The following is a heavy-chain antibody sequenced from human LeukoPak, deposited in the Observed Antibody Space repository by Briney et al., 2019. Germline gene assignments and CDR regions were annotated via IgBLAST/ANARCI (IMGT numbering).Heavy chain of an antibody. V-gene: IGHV3-23*01. CDR1: GFTFSSYA. J-gene: IGHJ4*02. CDR2: ISGSGGST. D-gene: IGHD2-2*01. Sequence: PGGSLRLSCAASGFTFSSYAMSWVRQAPGKGLEWVSAISGSGGSTYYADSVKGRFTISRDNAKNSLYLQMNGLRAEDTAVYYCARVGCSSTSCYIDYWGQGTLVTVSS. CDR3: ARVGCSSTSCYIDY.